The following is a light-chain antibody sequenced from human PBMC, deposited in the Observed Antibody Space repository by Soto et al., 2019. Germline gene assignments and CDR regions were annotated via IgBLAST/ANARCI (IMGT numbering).Light chain of an antibody. CDR1: LLAKKH. V-gene: IGLV3-27*01. Sequence: SYELTQPSSVSVSPGQTAMITCSGSAELLAKKHARWFQQKPGQAPVLVIYKDIERPSGIPERFSGSNSGTTVTLTISGAQVEDEADYYCYSATDTVFGGGTKVTVL. J-gene: IGLJ2*01. CDR2: KDI. CDR3: YSATDTV.